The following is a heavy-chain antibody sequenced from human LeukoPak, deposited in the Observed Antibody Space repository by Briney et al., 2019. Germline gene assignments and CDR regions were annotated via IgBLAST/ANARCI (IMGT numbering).Heavy chain of an antibody. CDR1: GSTFTGFY. V-gene: IGHV1-2*02. Sequence: ASVSVSCKASGSTFTGFYVQWVRQAPGQGLEWMGWINPNNGATNYAQKFQGRVSMTRDSSISTAYLDLSRLRFDDTAVYYCARGRRFTIFGVVSGMDVWGRGTMVTVSS. D-gene: IGHD3-3*01. CDR2: INPNNGAT. CDR3: ARGRRFTIFGVVSGMDV. J-gene: IGHJ6*04.